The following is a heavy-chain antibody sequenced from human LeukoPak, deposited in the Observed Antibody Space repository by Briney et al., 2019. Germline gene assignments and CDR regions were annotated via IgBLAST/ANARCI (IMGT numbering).Heavy chain of an antibody. CDR2: IYYSGST. V-gene: IGHV4-59*12. D-gene: IGHD2-15*01. Sequence: SETLSLTCTVSGGSISSYYWSWIRQPPGKGLEWIGYIYYSGSTNYNPSLKSRVTISVDTSKNQFSLKLSSVTAADTAVYYCARSGLSATGEFDYWGQGTLVTVSS. CDR3: ARSGLSATGEFDY. CDR1: GGSISSYY. J-gene: IGHJ4*02.